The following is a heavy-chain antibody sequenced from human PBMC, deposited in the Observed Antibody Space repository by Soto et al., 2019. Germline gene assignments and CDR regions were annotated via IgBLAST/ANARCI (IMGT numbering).Heavy chain of an antibody. J-gene: IGHJ6*02. Sequence: QVQLVESGGGVVQPGRSLRLSCAASGFTFSSYAMHWVRQAPGKGLEWVAVISYDGSNKYYADSVKGRFTISRDNSKNTLCLQMNSLRAEDTAVYYCARPNRHYYYYGMAVWGQGTTVTVSS. CDR1: GFTFSSYA. D-gene: IGHD7-27*01. CDR2: ISYDGSNK. CDR3: ARPNRHYYYYGMAV. V-gene: IGHV3-30-3*01.